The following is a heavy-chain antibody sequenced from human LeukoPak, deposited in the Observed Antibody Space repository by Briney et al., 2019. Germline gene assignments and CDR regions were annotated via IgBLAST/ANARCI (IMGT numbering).Heavy chain of an antibody. J-gene: IGHJ4*02. CDR3: ATIAAITTAGVVFDY. Sequence: GRSLRLSCAASGFTFSSYGMHWVRQAPGKGLEWVAVISYDGSDKYYADSVKGRFTISRDNSKNTLYLQMNSLRTEDTAVYYCATIAAITTAGVVFDYWGQGTLVAVSS. V-gene: IGHV3-30*03. CDR2: ISYDGSDK. CDR1: GFTFSSYG. D-gene: IGHD6-13*01.